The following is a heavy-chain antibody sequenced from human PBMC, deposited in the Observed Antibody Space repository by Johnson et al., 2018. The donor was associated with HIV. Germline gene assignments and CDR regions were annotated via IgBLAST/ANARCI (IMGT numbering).Heavy chain of an antibody. J-gene: IGHJ3*02. CDR1: GFTFSSYT. Sequence: VQLVESGGGLVKPGGSLRLSCAASGFTFSSYTMHWVRQAPGKGLEWVAVISYDGKNKDYADPVKGRFTLSRDNSKNTLYLQLSSLRTEDTAVFYCARGGVVHDAFYMWGQGTMVTVSS. CDR3: ARGGVVHDAFYM. D-gene: IGHD2-2*01. CDR2: ISYDGKNK. V-gene: IGHV3-30*04.